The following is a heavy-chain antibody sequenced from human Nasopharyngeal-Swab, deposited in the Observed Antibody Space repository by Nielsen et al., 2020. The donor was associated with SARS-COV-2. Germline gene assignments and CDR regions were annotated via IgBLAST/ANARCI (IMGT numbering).Heavy chain of an antibody. CDR3: ARDQQLPPPLYYYYYMDV. V-gene: IGHV7-4-1*02. CDR2: INTNTGNP. J-gene: IGHJ6*03. CDR1: GYTFTSYA. D-gene: IGHD6-13*01. Sequence: ASVQVSCKASGYTFTSYAMNWVRQAPAQGLEWMGWINTNTGNPTYAQGFTGRFVFSLDTSVSAAYLQISSLKAEDTAVYYCARDQQLPPPLYYYYYMDVWGKGTTVTVSS.